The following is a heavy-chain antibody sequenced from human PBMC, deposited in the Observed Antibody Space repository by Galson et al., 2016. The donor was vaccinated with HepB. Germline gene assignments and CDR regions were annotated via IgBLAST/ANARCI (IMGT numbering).Heavy chain of an antibody. V-gene: IGHV1-69*13. Sequence: SVKVSCKASGGTFANYDMNWVRQVPGQGLEWMGGVVPLFETRNYSPKYQGRVTITADESTATAYMEMKSLKSDDTAIYFCARGLAVVVTALRGALDIWGQGTMVAVSS. D-gene: IGHD2-21*02. CDR2: VVPLFETR. CDR1: GGTFANYD. CDR3: ARGLAVVVTALRGALDI. J-gene: IGHJ3*02.